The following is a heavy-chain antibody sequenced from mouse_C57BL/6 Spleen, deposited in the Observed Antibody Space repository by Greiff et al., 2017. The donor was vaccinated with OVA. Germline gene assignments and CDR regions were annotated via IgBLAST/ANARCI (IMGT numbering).Heavy chain of an antibody. CDR1: GYTFTSYW. V-gene: IGHV1-5*01. CDR2: IYPGNSDT. Sequence: EVKVEESGTVLARPGASVKMSCKTSGYTFTSYWMHWVKQRPGQGLEWIGAIYPGNSDTSYNQKFKGKAKRTAVTSASTAYMELSSLTNEDSAVYYCTRNCGTWFAYWGQGTLVTVSA. CDR3: TRNCGTWFAY. D-gene: IGHD4-1*01. J-gene: IGHJ3*01.